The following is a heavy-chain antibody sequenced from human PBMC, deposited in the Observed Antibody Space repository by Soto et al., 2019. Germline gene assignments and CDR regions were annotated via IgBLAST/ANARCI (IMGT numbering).Heavy chain of an antibody. D-gene: IGHD1-1*01. V-gene: IGHV3-23*01. CDR1: GFTISISD. CDR3: AKVAWGSTGDDC. CDR2: IKGNGDS. J-gene: IGHJ4*02. Sequence: EVHLLESGGGFVQPGESLRLSCAASGFTISISDISWVRQAPGKGLECVSSIKGNGDSYYADSVKGRFTISRDPSKNTLYLQIDTLTTEDTAIYYCAKVAWGSTGDDCWGQGTLVTVSS.